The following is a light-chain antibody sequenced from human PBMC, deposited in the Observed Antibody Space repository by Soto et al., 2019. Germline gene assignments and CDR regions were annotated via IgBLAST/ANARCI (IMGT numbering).Light chain of an antibody. CDR3: QQYNSYPYT. Sequence: DIQMTQSPSTLSASVGDRVTITCRASQSISSWLAWYQQKPGKAPKLLIYKASSLESGVPSRLSGSGSGTEFTLTISSLQPDDFATDYCQQYNSYPYTFGQGTKLEIK. V-gene: IGKV1-5*03. CDR2: KAS. CDR1: QSISSW. J-gene: IGKJ2*01.